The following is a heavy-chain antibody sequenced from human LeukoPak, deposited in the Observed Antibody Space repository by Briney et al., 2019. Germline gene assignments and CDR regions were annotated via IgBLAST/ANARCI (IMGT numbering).Heavy chain of an antibody. Sequence: SETLSLTCTVSGGSISSYYWSWIRQPPGKGLEWIGYIYYSGSTYYNPSLKSRVTISVDTSKYLFSLKLSSVTAADTAVYYCARVQRPLDVADYWGQGTLVTVSS. D-gene: IGHD1-1*01. CDR1: GGSISSYY. J-gene: IGHJ4*02. CDR3: ARVQRPLDVADY. V-gene: IGHV4-59*01. CDR2: IYYSGST.